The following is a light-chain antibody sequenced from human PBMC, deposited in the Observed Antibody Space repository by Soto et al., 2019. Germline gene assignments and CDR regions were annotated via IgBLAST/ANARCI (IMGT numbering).Light chain of an antibody. V-gene: IGLV1-44*01. J-gene: IGLJ1*01. Sequence: QSVLTQPPSASGTPGQRVSISCSGISSNIGSETVNWYQQFPGTAPELLIYSSNQRPSGVPDRFSGSKSGTSAFLDISGLQSEDEAEYYCAAWDDSLNACVFGTGTKVTVL. CDR3: AAWDDSLNACV. CDR2: SSN. CDR1: SSNIGSET.